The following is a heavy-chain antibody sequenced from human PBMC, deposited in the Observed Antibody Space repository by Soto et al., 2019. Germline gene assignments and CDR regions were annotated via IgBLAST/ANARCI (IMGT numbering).Heavy chain of an antibody. J-gene: IGHJ6*02. CDR3: AGGGVRGVITRTRDYYGMDV. V-gene: IGHV4-30-2*01. CDR1: GGSISSGGYS. Sequence: SETLSLTCAVSGGSISSGGYSWSWIRQPPGKGLEWIGYIYHSGSTYYNPSLKSRVTISVDRSKNQFSLKLSSVTAADTAVYYCAGGGVRGVITRTRDYYGMDVWGQGTTVTVSS. D-gene: IGHD3-10*01. CDR2: IYHSGST.